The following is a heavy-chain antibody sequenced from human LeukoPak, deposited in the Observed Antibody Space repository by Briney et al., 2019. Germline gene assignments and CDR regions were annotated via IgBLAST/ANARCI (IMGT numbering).Heavy chain of an antibody. D-gene: IGHD3-16*02. J-gene: IGHJ4*02. CDR3: ARDHYDYVWGSYRPLDY. Sequence: SETLSLTCTVSGGSISSYYWSWIRQPAGKGLEWIGEINHSGSTNYNPSLKSRVTISVDTSKNQFSLKLSSATAADTAVYYCARDHYDYVWGSYRPLDYWGQGTLVTVSS. CDR1: GGSISSYY. V-gene: IGHV4-34*01. CDR2: INHSGST.